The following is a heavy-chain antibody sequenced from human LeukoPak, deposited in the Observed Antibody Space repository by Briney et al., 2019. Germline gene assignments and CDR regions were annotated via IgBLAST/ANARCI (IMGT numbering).Heavy chain of an antibody. D-gene: IGHD2-21*01. Sequence: SETLSLTCTVSGGSISSYYWSWIRQPPGKGLEWIGYVYYSGSTKYNPSLKSRVTISVDTSKNQFFLKLSSVTAADTAVYYCARDRVIVGGKDHYYYGMDVWGQGTTVTVSS. V-gene: IGHV4-59*01. CDR2: VYYSGST. CDR3: ARDRVIVGGKDHYYYGMDV. J-gene: IGHJ6*02. CDR1: GGSISSYY.